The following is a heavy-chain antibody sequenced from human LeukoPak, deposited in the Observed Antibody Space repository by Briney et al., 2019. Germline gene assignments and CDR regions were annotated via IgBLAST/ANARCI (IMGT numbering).Heavy chain of an antibody. Sequence: SETLSLTCTVSGGSICSYYWSWIREPPGKGLEWLGYIYYSGSTNYNPSLKSRVTISVDTSKNQFSLKLSSVTAADTAVYYCAREVGSWYIVDASDIWGQGTMVTVSS. CDR1: GGSICSYY. CDR2: IYYSGST. V-gene: IGHV4-59*01. J-gene: IGHJ3*02. D-gene: IGHD6-13*01. CDR3: AREVGSWYIVDASDI.